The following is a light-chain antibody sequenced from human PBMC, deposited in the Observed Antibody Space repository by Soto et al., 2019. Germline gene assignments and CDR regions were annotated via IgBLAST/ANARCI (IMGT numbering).Light chain of an antibody. V-gene: IGLV1-47*01. CDR1: SSNIGSTY. Sequence: QSVLTQPPSASGTPGQRVTISCSGSSSNIGSTYVYWYQQLPGTAPKLLIYRNNQRPSRFPDRFSGSKSRTSASLAISGLRSEDEADYYCAASDDSLSGWVFGGGTKQTVL. CDR3: AASDDSLSGWV. CDR2: RNN. J-gene: IGLJ3*02.